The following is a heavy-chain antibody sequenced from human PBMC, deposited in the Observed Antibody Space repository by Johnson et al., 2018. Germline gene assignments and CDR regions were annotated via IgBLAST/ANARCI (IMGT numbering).Heavy chain of an antibody. CDR2: ISYDGSNK. CDR3: AKDQCVQCRYYYDMDV. Sequence: QVQLVQSGGGVVQPGRSLRLSCAASGFTFSSYGMHWVRQAPGKGLEWVAVISYDGSNKYYADSVKGRFTISRDKSKNTRYLQMSSLRAEDTAVYYLAKDQCVQCRYYYDMDVWGKGTTVTVSS. D-gene: IGHD5/OR15-5a*01. J-gene: IGHJ6*03. V-gene: IGHV3-30*18. CDR1: GFTFSSYG.